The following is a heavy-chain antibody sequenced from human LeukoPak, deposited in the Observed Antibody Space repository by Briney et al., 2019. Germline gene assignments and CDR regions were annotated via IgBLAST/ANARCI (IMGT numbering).Heavy chain of an antibody. CDR2: ISSSSSYI. CDR3: AKDLGDGSNNPNGGY. V-gene: IGHV3-21*04. CDR1: GFTFSSYS. D-gene: IGHD5-24*01. J-gene: IGHJ4*02. Sequence: TGGSLRLSCAASGFTFSSYSMNWVRQAPGKGLEWVSSISSSSSYIDYADSLKGRFTIFRDNAKNSLYLQMNSLRAEDTAVYYCAKDLGDGSNNPNGGYWGQGTLVTVSS.